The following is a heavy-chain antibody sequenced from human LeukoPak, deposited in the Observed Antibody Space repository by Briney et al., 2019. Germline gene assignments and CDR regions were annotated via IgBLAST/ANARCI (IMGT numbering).Heavy chain of an antibody. D-gene: IGHD3-10*01. Sequence: PSQTLSLTCTVSGGSISSGGYYWSWIRQPPGKGLEWIGYIYHSGSTYYNPSLKSRVTISVDRSKNQFSLKLSSVTAADTAVYYCARDWGIGDSGDAFDIWGQGTMVTVSS. CDR3: ARDWGIGDSGDAFDI. CDR1: GGSISSGGYY. CDR2: IYHSGST. V-gene: IGHV4-30-2*01. J-gene: IGHJ3*02.